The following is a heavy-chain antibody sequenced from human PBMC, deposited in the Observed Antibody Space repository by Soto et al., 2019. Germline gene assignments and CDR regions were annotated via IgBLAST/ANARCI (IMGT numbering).Heavy chain of an antibody. CDR3: ASGRGGIVATH. CDR2: VKDGGST. Sequence: QVQLQQWGAGLLKPSETLSLTCTVNGGSLTGYYWSWIRQPPGKGLEWIGEVKDGGSTNYSPSLRGRVSISADTSKNHFSLRLNSVTAAHTAVYFCASGRGGIVATHWDQGALVTASS. J-gene: IGHJ4*02. CDR1: GGSLTGYY. V-gene: IGHV4-34*01. D-gene: IGHD5-12*01.